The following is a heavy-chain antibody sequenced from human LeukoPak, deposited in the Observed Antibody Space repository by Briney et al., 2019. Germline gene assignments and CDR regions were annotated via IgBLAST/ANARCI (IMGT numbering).Heavy chain of an antibody. V-gene: IGHV3-30*01. Sequence: GGSLRLSCAASGSTFSGHLLHWVRQAPGKGLEWVAGTAYEGGEKYYADSVSGRFTISRDNSDNTVYLQMNGLRPEDTAVYFCAREGDRHLTFDYWGRGTLVTVSS. J-gene: IGHJ4*02. CDR2: TAYEGGEK. D-gene: IGHD3-16*01. CDR3: AREGDRHLTFDY. CDR1: GSTFSGHL.